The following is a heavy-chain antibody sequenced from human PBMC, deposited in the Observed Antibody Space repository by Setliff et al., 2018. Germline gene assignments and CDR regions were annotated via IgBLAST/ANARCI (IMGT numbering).Heavy chain of an antibody. Sequence: GGSLRLSCAASGFTFSSYAITWIRQAPGKGLEWISYIHDSGNPTYYADSVKGRFTVSRDNAKNSLYLQMTSLRAEDTAIYYCARTTGYRLEGDFDYWGQGTLVTVSS. J-gene: IGHJ4*02. CDR2: IHDSGNPT. CDR1: GFTFSSYA. D-gene: IGHD3-16*01. CDR3: ARTTGYRLEGDFDY. V-gene: IGHV3-11*01.